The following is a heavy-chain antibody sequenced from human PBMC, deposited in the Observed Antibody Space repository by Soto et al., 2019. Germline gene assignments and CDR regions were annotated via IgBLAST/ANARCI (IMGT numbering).Heavy chain of an antibody. J-gene: IGHJ3*02. Sequence: SETQCVTCTVSGGSISSSSCYWGWIRQPPGKGLEWIGSIYYSGSTYYNPSLKSRVTISVDTSKNQFSLKLSSVTAADTAVYYCASKSPLDRVFDIWGKGTMVTVSS. V-gene: IGHV4-39*07. CDR3: ASKSPLDRVFDI. CDR1: GGSISSSSCY. D-gene: IGHD1-1*01. CDR2: IYYSGST.